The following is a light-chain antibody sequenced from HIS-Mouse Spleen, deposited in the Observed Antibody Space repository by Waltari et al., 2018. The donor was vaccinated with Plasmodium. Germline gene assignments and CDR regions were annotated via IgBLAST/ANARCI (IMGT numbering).Light chain of an antibody. J-gene: IGLJ3*02. V-gene: IGLV3-10*01. Sequence: SYELTQPPSVSVSPGQTARITCPGDALPKNYAYWSPQKSGQAPVLVIYEDSKRPSGIPERFSGSSSGTMATLTISGAQVEDEADYYCYSTDSSGNHRVFGGGTKLTVL. CDR1: ALPKNY. CDR2: EDS. CDR3: YSTDSSGNHRV.